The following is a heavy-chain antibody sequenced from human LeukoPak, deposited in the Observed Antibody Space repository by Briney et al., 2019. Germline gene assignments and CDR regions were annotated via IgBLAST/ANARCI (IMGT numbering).Heavy chain of an antibody. CDR2: IKQDGSEK. J-gene: IGHJ5*02. V-gene: IGHV3-7*01. CDR3: AREFWGTWFDP. Sequence: GGSLRLSCAASRFIFSNYWMSWVRQAPGKGLERVANIKQDGSEKYYVDSVKGRFTISRDNAKNSLYLQMNSLRAEDTAVYYCAREFWGTWFDPWGQGTLVTVSS. D-gene: IGHD7-27*01. CDR1: RFIFSNYW.